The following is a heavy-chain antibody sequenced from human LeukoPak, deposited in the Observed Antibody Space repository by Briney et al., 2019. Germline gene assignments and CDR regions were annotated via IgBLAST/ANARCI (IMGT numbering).Heavy chain of an antibody. CDR3: ARGNIQLWLESDY. CDR2: INHSGST. V-gene: IGHV4-34*01. D-gene: IGHD5-18*01. Sequence: SETLSLTCAVYGGSFSGYYWSLIRQPPGKGLEWIGEINHSGSTNYNPSLKSRVTISVDTSKNQFSLKLSSVTAADTAVYYCARGNIQLWLESDYWGQGTLVTVSS. J-gene: IGHJ4*02. CDR1: GGSFSGYY.